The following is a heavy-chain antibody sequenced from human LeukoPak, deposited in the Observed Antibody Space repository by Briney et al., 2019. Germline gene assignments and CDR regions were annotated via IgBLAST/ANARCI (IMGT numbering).Heavy chain of an antibody. J-gene: IGHJ4*02. D-gene: IGHD4-17*01. V-gene: IGHV4-59*12. CDR3: ARVVYGDSSKDFDY. CDR1: GGSISSYY. CDR2: IYYSGST. Sequence: SETLSLTCTVSGGSISSYYWSWIRQPPGKGLEWIGYIYYSGSTNYNPSLKSRVTISVDTSKNQVSLKLSSVTAADTAVYYCARVVYGDSSKDFDYWGQGTLVTVSS.